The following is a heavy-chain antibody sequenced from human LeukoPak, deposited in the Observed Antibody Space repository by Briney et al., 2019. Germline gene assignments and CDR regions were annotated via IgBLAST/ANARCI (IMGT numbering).Heavy chain of an antibody. CDR2: ISAYNGNT. D-gene: IGHD3-9*01. V-gene: IGHV1-18*01. J-gene: IGHJ6*02. CDR1: GYTFTSYG. CDR3: ARDRHYDILTGYSKGYYYGMDV. Sequence: ASVKVSCKASGYTFTSYGISWVRQAPGQGPEWMGWISAYNGNTNYAQKLQGRVTMTTDTSTSTAYMELRSLRSDDTAVYYCARDRHYDILTGYSKGYYYGMDVWGQGTTVTVSS.